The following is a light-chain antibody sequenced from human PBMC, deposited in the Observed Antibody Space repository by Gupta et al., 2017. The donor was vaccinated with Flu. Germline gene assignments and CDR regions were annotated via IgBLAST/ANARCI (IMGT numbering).Light chain of an antibody. CDR2: GAS. J-gene: IGKJ5*01. Sequence: EILMTQSPATLSVSPGERATLSCSASQSVSSNVAWYQQKPGQAPRLLIYGASTRATGIPARFSGSGSGTEFTLTISSLQSEDFAVYYCQQYNNWHLTFGQGTRLEIK. CDR1: QSVSSN. V-gene: IGKV3-15*01. CDR3: QQYNNWHLT.